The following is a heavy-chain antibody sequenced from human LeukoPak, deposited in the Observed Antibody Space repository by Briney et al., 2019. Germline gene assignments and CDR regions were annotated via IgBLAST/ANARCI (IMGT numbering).Heavy chain of an antibody. CDR3: AKSDSSSDAFDI. J-gene: IGHJ3*02. V-gene: IGHV4-59*01. D-gene: IGHD6-6*01. CDR2: IYYSGST. Sequence: SETLSLTCTVSGGSISSYYWSWIRQPPGKGLEWIGYIYYSGSTNYNPSLKSRVTIPVDTSKNQFSLKLSSVTAADTAVYYCAKSDSSSDAFDIWGQGTMVTVSS. CDR1: GGSISSYY.